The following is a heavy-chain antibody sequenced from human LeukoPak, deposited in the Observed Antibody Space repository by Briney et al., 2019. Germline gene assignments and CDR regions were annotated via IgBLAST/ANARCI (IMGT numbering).Heavy chain of an antibody. CDR3: ARGGLQHGFDI. D-gene: IGHD5-24*01. Sequence: TGGSLRLSCAASGFTFSSYWMHWVRQAPGKGLVWVSHINTDGSYTRYADSVKGRFTIARDNAKSTLYLQMNSLRAEDTAVYYCARGGLQHGFDIWGQGTMVTVSP. V-gene: IGHV3-74*01. CDR1: GFTFSSYW. J-gene: IGHJ3*02. CDR2: INTDGSYT.